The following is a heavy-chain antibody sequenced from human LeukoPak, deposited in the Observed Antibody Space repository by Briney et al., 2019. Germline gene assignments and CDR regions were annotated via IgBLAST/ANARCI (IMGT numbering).Heavy chain of an antibody. CDR3: ARGSSGWFDP. CDR1: GGPISSYY. J-gene: IGHJ5*02. Sequence: SETLSLTCTVSGGPISSYYWSWIRQPPGKGLEWIGYIYYSGSTNYNPSLKSRVTISVDTSKNQFSLKLSSVTAADTAVYYCARGSSGWFDPWGQGTLVTVSS. CDR2: IYYSGST. D-gene: IGHD6-19*01. V-gene: IGHV4-59*01.